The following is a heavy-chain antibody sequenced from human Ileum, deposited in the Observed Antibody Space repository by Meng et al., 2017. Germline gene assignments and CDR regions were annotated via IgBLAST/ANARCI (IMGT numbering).Heavy chain of an antibody. V-gene: IGHV4-31*01. CDR3: ARGPGRGSGSGSFDY. CDR2: IYSSGST. D-gene: IGHD3-10*01. Sequence: QVQLEESGPGLVKPSQTLSLTCAVSGGSISSGGFYWSWIRQHPGKGLEWIGYIYSSGSTYYNPSLKSLVSISVDTSKNQFSLKLSSVTAADTAVYYCARGPGRGSGSGSFDYWGQGTLVTVSS. CDR1: GGSISSGGFY. J-gene: IGHJ4*02.